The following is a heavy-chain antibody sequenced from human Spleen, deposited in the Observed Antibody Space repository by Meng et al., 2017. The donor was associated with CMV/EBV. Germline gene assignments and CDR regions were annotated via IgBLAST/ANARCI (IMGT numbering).Heavy chain of an antibody. V-gene: IGHV1-46*01. CDR2: INSSGGAT. CDR1: GYSFTSYY. J-gene: IGHJ4*02. CDR3: ARGIHPYLYYFDW. Sequence: ASVKVSCKASGYSFTSYYLHWVRQAPGQAPEWMGIINSSGGATNYAPHFQGRVTMTRDTSTTTVYMELNSLRSDDTAVYYCARGIHPYLYYFDWWGQGTLVTVS.